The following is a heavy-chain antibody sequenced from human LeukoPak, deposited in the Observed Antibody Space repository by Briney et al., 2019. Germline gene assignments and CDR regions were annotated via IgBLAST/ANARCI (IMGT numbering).Heavy chain of an antibody. CDR1: GYTFTSYD. D-gene: IGHD2-15*01. Sequence: ASVKVSCKASGYTFTSYDINWVRHATGQGLEWMGWMNPNSGNTGYAQKFQGRVTMTRNTSISTAYMELSSLRSEDTAVYYCARAHCSGGSCYPNWFDPWGQGTLVTVSS. V-gene: IGHV1-8*01. CDR3: ARAHCSGGSCYPNWFDP. J-gene: IGHJ5*02. CDR2: MNPNSGNT.